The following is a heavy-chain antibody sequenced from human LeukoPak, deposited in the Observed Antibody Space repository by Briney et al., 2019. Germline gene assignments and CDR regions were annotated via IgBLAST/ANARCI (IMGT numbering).Heavy chain of an antibody. V-gene: IGHV4-4*09. Sequence: ASETLSLTCTVSGGSISSYYWSWIRQPPGKGLEWIGYIYTSGSTNYNPSLKSRVTISVDTSKNQFSLKLSSVTAADTAVYYCARLGIRSGSSADYWGQGTLVTVSS. CDR1: GGSISSYY. J-gene: IGHJ4*02. CDR3: ARLGIRSGSSADY. D-gene: IGHD6-6*01. CDR2: IYTSGST.